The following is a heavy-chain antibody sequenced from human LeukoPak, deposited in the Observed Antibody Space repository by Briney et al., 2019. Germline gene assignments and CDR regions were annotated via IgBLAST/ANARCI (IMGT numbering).Heavy chain of an antibody. CDR1: GGSFSGYY. Sequence: SETLSLTCAVYGGSFSGYYWSWIRQPPGKGLEWIGEINHSGSTNYNPSLKSRVTISVDTSKNQFSLKLSSVTAADTAVYYCARGGPPVSMVRGVLNWFDPWGQGTLATVSS. J-gene: IGHJ5*02. V-gene: IGHV4-34*01. D-gene: IGHD3-10*01. CDR2: INHSGST. CDR3: ARGGPPVSMVRGVLNWFDP.